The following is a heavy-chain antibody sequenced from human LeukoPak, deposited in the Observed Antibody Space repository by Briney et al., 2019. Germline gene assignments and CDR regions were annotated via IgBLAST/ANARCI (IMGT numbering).Heavy chain of an antibody. V-gene: IGHV1-46*01. CDR3: ARDREELRYFDY. Sequence: GASVKVSCKASGYTFTSYYMHWVRQAPGQGLEWMGIINPSGGSTSYAQKFQGRVTMTRDVSTSTVYMELSSLRSEDTAVYYCARDREELRYFDYWGRGTLVTVSS. CDR1: GYTFTSYY. CDR2: INPSGGST. J-gene: IGHJ4*02. D-gene: IGHD3-10*01.